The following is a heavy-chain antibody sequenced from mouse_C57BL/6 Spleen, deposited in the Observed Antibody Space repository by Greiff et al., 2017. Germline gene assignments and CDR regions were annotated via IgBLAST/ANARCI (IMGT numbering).Heavy chain of an antibody. CDR2: IRLKSDNYAT. CDR1: GFTFSNYW. Sequence: EVKVEESGGGLVQPGGSMKLSCVASGFTFSNYWMNWVRQSPEKGLEWVAQIRLKSDNYATHYAESVKGRFTISRDDSKSSVYRQMNNLRAEDTGIYYCTDLYYGNPFAYWGQGTLLTVSA. CDR3: TDLYYGNPFAY. V-gene: IGHV6-3*01. J-gene: IGHJ3*01. D-gene: IGHD2-1*01.